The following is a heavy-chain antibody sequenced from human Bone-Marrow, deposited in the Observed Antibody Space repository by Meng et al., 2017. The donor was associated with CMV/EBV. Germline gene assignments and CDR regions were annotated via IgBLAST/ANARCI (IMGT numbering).Heavy chain of an antibody. Sequence: ASVKVSCKASGYTFTGYYMHWVRQAPGQGLEWMGIINPSGGSTSYAQKFQGRVTMTRDTSTSTVYMELSSLRSEDTAVYYCAFASYSSSLTPQFDPRGQGTLVTVSS. J-gene: IGHJ5*02. CDR1: GYTFTGYY. CDR3: AFASYSSSLTPQFDP. V-gene: IGHV1-46*01. D-gene: IGHD6-13*01. CDR2: INPSGGST.